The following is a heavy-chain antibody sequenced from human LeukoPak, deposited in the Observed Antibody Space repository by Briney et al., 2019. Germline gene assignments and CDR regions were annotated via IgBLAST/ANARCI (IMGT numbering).Heavy chain of an antibody. CDR1: GYTFTSYY. D-gene: IGHD3-10*01. CDR2: INPSGGRT. CDR3: ARDSGLSGWFDP. J-gene: IGHJ5*02. Sequence: ASVKVSCKASGYTFTSYYMHWVRQAPGQGLEWMGIINPSGGRTSYAQKFQGRVTMTRDTSTSTAYMELRSLRSDDTAVYYCARDSGLSGWFDPWGQGTLVTVSS. V-gene: IGHV1-46*01.